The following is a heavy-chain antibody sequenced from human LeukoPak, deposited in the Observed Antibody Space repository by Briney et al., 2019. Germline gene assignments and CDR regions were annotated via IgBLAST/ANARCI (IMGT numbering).Heavy chain of an antibody. CDR3: ARAYSSSWYDF. J-gene: IGHJ5*01. CDR1: GFTFSSYA. D-gene: IGHD6-13*01. CDR2: ISSSGSGGST. V-gene: IGHV3-23*01. Sequence: GGSLRLSCAASGFTFSSYAMSWVRQAPGKGLEWVSGISSSGSGGSTYYADSVKGRFTISRDNSENTLYLQINSVRAEDTAVYYCARAYSSSWYDFWGQGTLVTVSS.